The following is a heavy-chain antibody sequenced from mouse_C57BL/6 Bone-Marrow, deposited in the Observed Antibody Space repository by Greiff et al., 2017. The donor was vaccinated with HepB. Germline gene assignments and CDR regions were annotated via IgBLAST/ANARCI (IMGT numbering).Heavy chain of an antibody. J-gene: IGHJ2*01. Sequence: EVKLVESGEGLVKPGGSLKLSCAASGFTFSSYAMSWVRQTPEKRLEWVATISSGGSYTYYPDSVKGRFTISRDNAKNTLYLQMSSLKSEDTAMYYCARRTTVDYWGQGTTLTVSS. CDR3: ARRTTVDY. CDR2: ISSGGSYT. V-gene: IGHV5-6*03. CDR1: GFTFSSYA. D-gene: IGHD1-1*01.